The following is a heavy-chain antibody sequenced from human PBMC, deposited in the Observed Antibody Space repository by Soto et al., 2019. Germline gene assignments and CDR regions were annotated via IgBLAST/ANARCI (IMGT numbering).Heavy chain of an antibody. Sequence: GASVKVSCKASRYTFTSYGISWVRQAPGQGLEWMGWISAYTGNTNYAQKLQGRVTMTTDPSTSTAYMELRSLRSDDTAVYYCARNRGGHYFGGDCSNGVVAFNIWGQGTTVTV. V-gene: IGHV1-18*01. D-gene: IGHD2-21*02. CDR3: ARNRGGHYFGGDCSNGVVAFNI. J-gene: IGHJ3*02. CDR1: RYTFTSYG. CDR2: ISAYTGNT.